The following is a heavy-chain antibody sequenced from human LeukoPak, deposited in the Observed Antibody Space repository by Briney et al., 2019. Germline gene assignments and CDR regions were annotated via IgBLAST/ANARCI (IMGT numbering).Heavy chain of an antibody. CDR3: ARVTSSSWFEGYFDY. CDR2: IYHGGST. Sequence: SETLSLTCTVSGYSISSGYYWGWIRQPPGKGLEWIGNIYHGGSTYYNPSLKSRVTMSGDTSKNQFSLNLSSVTAADTAVYYCARVTSSSWFEGYFDYWGQGTLVPASS. D-gene: IGHD6-13*01. CDR1: GYSISSGYY. J-gene: IGHJ4*02. V-gene: IGHV4-38-2*02.